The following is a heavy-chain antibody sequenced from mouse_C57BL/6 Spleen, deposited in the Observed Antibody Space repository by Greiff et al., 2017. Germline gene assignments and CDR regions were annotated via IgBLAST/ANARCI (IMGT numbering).Heavy chain of an antibody. J-gene: IGHJ1*03. CDR2: IYPSDSET. CDR1: GYTFTSYW. V-gene: IGHV1-61*01. D-gene: IGHD1-1*01. CDR3: AGRGYYNGGSYGYFDV. Sequence: QVQLQQPGAELVRPGSSVKLSCKASGYTFTSYWMDWVKQRPGQGLEWIGNIYPSDSETHYNQKFKDKATLTVDKYSSTAYMQLSSLTSEDSAVXYCAGRGYYNGGSYGYFDVWGTGTTVTVSS.